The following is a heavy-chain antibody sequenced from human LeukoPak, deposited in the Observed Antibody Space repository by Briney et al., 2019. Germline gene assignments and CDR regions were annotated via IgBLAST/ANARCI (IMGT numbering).Heavy chain of an antibody. J-gene: IGHJ4*02. V-gene: IGHV4-61*01. Sequence: SETLSLTCTVSGVSVSSGSDDSGWIRRPRWKGLEWIGDIYYSGSTNYNPSLKSRFTISVDTAKNQFSLKLSSVTAADTAVYYCARDLVGALTTSCSDGWGQGTLVTVSS. CDR2: IYYSGST. D-gene: IGHD2-2*01. CDR3: ARDLVGALTTSCSDG. CDR1: GVSVSSGSDD.